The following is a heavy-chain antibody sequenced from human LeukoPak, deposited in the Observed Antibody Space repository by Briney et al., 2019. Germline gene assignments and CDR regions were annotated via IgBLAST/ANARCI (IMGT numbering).Heavy chain of an antibody. V-gene: IGHV4-39*01. D-gene: IGHD3-22*01. CDR2: IYYSGST. J-gene: IGHJ5*02. Sequence: PSETLSLTCTVSGGSISSSSYYWGWIRQPPGKGLEWIGSIYYSGSTYYNPSLKSRVTISVDTSKNQFSLKLSSVTAADTAVYYCARYLYYYDSSGGFDPWAREPWSPSPQ. CDR1: GGSISSSSYY. CDR3: ARYLYYYDSSGGFDP.